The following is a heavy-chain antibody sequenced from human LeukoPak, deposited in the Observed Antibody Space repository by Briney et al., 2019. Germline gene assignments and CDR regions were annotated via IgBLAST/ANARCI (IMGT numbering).Heavy chain of an antibody. CDR1: GGSISTYY. V-gene: IGHV4-59*08. CDR2: IYYTGNT. J-gene: IGHJ4*02. D-gene: IGHD6-13*01. CDR3: VRRRAAPGEYFFDY. Sequence: SETLSLTCTVSGGSISTYYWTWIRQPPGKGLEWIGYIYYTGNTNYNPSLKSRVAISVDMSKNQFSLKLNSVTAADTAVYYCVRRRAAPGEYFFDYWGQGTLVTVSS.